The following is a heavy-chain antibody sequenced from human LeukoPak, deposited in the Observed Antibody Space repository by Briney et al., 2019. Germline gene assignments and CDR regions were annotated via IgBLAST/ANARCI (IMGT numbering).Heavy chain of an antibody. J-gene: IGHJ4*02. CDR3: ARRRYYYVSDGGGYFDY. CDR2: IYPGDSDT. D-gene: IGHD3-10*02. V-gene: IGHV5-51*01. Sequence: PGESLKISCKGSGYSFTNYWIGWVRQMPGKGLEWMGIIYPGDSDTRYSPSFQDQVTISADKSISTAYLQWSSLKASDTAMYYCARRRYYYVSDGGGYFDYWGQGTLVTVSS. CDR1: GYSFTNYW.